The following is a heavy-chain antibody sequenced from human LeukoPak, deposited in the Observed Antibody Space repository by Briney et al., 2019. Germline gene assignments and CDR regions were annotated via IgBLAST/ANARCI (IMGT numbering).Heavy chain of an antibody. CDR2: IYTSGST. D-gene: IGHD6-13*01. CDR1: GGSISSFY. Sequence: SETLSLTCTDSGGSISSFYWSWIRQPAGKGLEWIGRIYTSGSTNYNPSLKSRVTISVDTSKNQFSLKLSSVTAADTAVYYCASFFSGAGYSSSWYYLFDYWGQGTLVTVSS. CDR3: ASFFSGAGYSSSWYYLFDY. V-gene: IGHV4-4*07. J-gene: IGHJ4*02.